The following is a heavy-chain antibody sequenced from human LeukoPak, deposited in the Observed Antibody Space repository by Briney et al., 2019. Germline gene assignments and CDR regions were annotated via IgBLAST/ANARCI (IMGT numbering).Heavy chain of an antibody. J-gene: IGHJ5*02. D-gene: IGHD3-22*01. CDR3: AKGSSGYFADL. Sequence: GGSLRLSCAASGFIFNNYGLIWVRQAPGKGLEWVSAISNDGGGTQYADFVEGRFTISRDNSKNTLFLPMSSLRAEDTALYYCAKGSSGYFADLWGQGTLVTVSS. V-gene: IGHV3-23*01. CDR1: GFIFNNYG. CDR2: ISNDGGGT.